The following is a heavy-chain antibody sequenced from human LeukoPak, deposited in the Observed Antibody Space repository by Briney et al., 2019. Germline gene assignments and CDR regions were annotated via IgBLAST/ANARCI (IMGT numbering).Heavy chain of an antibody. J-gene: IGHJ4*02. D-gene: IGHD3-22*01. CDR1: GGSISSSSHY. V-gene: IGHV4-39*01. CDR3: ARHMFYYDSSGYYEEGFFDY. Sequence: SETLSLTCPVSGGSISSSSHYWGWIRQPPGTGLEWIGSIYNSGSTYYNPSLKSRVTISVDTSKNQFSLKLSSVTAADTAVYYCARHMFYYDSSGYYEEGFFDYWGQGTLVTVSS. CDR2: IYNSGST.